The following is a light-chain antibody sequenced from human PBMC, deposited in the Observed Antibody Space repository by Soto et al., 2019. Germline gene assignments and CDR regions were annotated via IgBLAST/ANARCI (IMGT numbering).Light chain of an antibody. CDR3: QQYNTFST. V-gene: IGKV1-5*03. Sequence: DIQMTQSPSTLSASVGDRVTITCRASQSVSIWLAWYQQKPGKAPNLLIYKASTLETGVPSRFTGSGSGTDFTLTISSLQPDDFATYYCQQYNTFSTFGQGTKVEMK. J-gene: IGKJ1*01. CDR2: KAS. CDR1: QSVSIW.